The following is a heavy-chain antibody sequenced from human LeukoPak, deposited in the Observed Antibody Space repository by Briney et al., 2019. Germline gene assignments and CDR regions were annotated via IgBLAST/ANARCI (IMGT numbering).Heavy chain of an antibody. J-gene: IGHJ3*02. CDR2: RFTYSNT. Sequence: GGSLRLSCAASGFIVSNNDMTWVRQAPGRGLELVSVRFTYSNTYYADSVWGRFTISRDNSKSTMYLQMNSLRAEDTAVYYCASLRGRAFDIWGQGTMVTVSS. V-gene: IGHV3-66*01. CDR1: GFIVSNND. CDR3: ASLRGRAFDI.